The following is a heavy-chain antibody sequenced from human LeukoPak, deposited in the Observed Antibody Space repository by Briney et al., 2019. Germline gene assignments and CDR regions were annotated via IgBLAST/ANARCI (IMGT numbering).Heavy chain of an antibody. J-gene: IGHJ4*02. Sequence: SETLSLTCTVSGGSISSYYWSWIRQPPGKGLEWIGYIYYSGSTNYNPSLKSRVTISVDTSKNQFSLKLSSVTAADTAVYYCARGRYYDFWSGYYTHYFDYWGQGTLVTVSS. CDR2: IYYSGST. CDR3: ARGRYYDFWSGYYTHYFDY. V-gene: IGHV4-59*12. D-gene: IGHD3-3*01. CDR1: GGSISSYY.